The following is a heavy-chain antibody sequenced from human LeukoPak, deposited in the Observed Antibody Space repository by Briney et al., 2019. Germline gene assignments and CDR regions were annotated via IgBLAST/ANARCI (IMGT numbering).Heavy chain of an antibody. D-gene: IGHD3-10*01. CDR2: INPNSGGT. Sequence: ASVKISCKVSGYTFTGYYMHWVRQAPGQGLEWMGWINPNSGGTNYAQKFQGRVTMTRNTSISTAYMELSSLTSEDTAVYYCARVYYGSGSYYNSYNWFDPWGQGTLVTVSS. CDR3: ARVYYGSGSYYNSYNWFDP. CDR1: GYTFTGYY. J-gene: IGHJ5*02. V-gene: IGHV1-2*02.